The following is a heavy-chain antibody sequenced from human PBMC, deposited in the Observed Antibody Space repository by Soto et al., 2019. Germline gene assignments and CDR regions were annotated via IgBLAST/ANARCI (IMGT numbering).Heavy chain of an antibody. J-gene: IGHJ1*01. CDR2: ISAYNGNT. D-gene: IGHD6-19*01. Sequence: QVQLVQSGAEVKKPGASVKVSCKASGYTFTSYGISWVRQDPGQGLEWMGWISAYNGNTNYAQKLQGRVTMTTDPSTSTAYMELRSLRSDDTAVYYCARTIGHLSSGWYRDLEEYFQHWGQGTLVTVSS. CDR1: GYTFTSYG. CDR3: ARTIGHLSSGWYRDLEEYFQH. V-gene: IGHV1-18*01.